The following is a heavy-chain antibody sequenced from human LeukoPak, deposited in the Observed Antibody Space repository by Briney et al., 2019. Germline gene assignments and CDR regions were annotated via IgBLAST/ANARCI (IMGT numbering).Heavy chain of an antibody. D-gene: IGHD6-19*01. V-gene: IGHV3-23*01. J-gene: IGHJ4*02. CDR2: ISGSGGTT. Sequence: PGGSLRLSCAASGFTFSSYAMSWVRQAPGKGLEWVSAISGSGGTTYYADSVKGRFTISRENSKITLFLQMNSLRAEDRALYYFAKGTHSSGWAPLHFWGQGTLVTVSS. CDR1: GFTFSSYA. CDR3: AKGTHSSGWAPLHF.